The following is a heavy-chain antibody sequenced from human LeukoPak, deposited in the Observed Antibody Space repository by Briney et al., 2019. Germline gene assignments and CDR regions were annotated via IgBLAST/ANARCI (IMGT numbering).Heavy chain of an antibody. CDR1: GGSISSYY. V-gene: IGHV4-59*01. CDR2: IYYSGSN. CDR3: ARTGGQQLADFDY. J-gene: IGHJ4*02. D-gene: IGHD6-6*01. Sequence: SETLSLTCTVSGGSISSYYWSWIRQPPGKGLEWIGYIYYSGSNTTNPSLKSRIAISVETSKIQFSLKLSSVAAADTAVYYCARTGGQQLADFDYWGQGTLVTVSS.